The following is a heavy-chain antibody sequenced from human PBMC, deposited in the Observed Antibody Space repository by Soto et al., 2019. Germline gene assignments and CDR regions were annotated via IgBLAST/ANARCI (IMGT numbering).Heavy chain of an antibody. V-gene: IGHV1-69*01. J-gene: IGHJ6*02. Sequence: QVQLVQSGAEVKKPGSSVKVSCKASGGTFSSYAISWVRQAPGQGLEWMGGIIPISDTTNYAQKFQGRVTITADESTSTAYMELSSLRSEYTAVYYCARSQGSSTSREIYYYYYFGMDVWGPGNTVTVSS. D-gene: IGHD2-2*01. CDR1: GGTFSSYA. CDR2: IIPISDTT. CDR3: ARSQGSSTSREIYYYYYFGMDV.